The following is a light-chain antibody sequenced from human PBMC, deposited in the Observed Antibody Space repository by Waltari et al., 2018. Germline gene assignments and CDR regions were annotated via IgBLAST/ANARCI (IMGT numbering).Light chain of an antibody. CDR1: QSVSSSY. V-gene: IGKV3-20*01. CDR3: QQYGSSPPRYT. Sequence: EIVLTQSPGTLSLSPGERATLSCRASQSVSSSYLAWYQQKPGQAPRLLIYAASSRATGIPDRFSGSGSVTDFTLTISRLEPEDFAVYYCQQYGSSPPRYTFGQGTKLEIK. CDR2: AAS. J-gene: IGKJ2*01.